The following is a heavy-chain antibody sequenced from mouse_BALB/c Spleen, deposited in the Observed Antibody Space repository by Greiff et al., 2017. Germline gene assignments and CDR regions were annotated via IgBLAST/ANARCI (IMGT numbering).Heavy chain of an antibody. CDR1: GFTFSSYA. J-gene: IGHJ1*01. V-gene: IGHV5-9-3*01. CDR2: ISSGGSYT. CDR3: ARDGPSYFDV. Sequence: EVQLVESGGGLVKPGGSLKLSCAASGFTFSSYAMSWVRQTPEKRLEWVATISSGGSYTYYPDSVKGRFTISSDNARNTLFLQMSSLRSEDTAMYCCARDGPSYFDVWGAGTTLTVSS. D-gene: IGHD2-3*01.